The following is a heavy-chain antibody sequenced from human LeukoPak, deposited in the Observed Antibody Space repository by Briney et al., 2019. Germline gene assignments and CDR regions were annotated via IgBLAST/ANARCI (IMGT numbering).Heavy chain of an antibody. Sequence: SQTLSLTRAVSGDSVSSNSASWNWVRQSPSRGLEWLGRTYYRRSRWYSDYAVSVKSRITINPDTSTNQFSLQLHSVTPEDTAVYYCARDPGYSGFDSWGQGTLVTVSS. CDR1: GDSVSSNSAS. CDR2: TYYRRSRWYS. V-gene: IGHV6-1*01. J-gene: IGHJ4*02. D-gene: IGHD5-24*01. CDR3: ARDPGYSGFDS.